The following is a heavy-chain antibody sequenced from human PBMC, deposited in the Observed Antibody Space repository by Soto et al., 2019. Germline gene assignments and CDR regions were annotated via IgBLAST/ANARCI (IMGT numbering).Heavy chain of an antibody. CDR3: ARDHYVWGSYRPGAMDV. CDR2: IWYDGSNK. D-gene: IGHD3-16*02. V-gene: IGHV3-33*01. J-gene: IGHJ6*02. Sequence: LRLSCAASGFTFSSYGMHWVRQAPGKGLEWVAVIWYDGSNKYYADSVKGRFTISRDNSKNTLYLQMNSLRAEDTAVYYCARDHYVWGSYRPGAMDVWGQGTTVTVFS. CDR1: GFTFSSYG.